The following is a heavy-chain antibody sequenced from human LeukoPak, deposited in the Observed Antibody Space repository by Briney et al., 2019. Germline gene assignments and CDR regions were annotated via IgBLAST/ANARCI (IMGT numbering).Heavy chain of an antibody. J-gene: IGHJ4*02. V-gene: IGHV3-23*01. Sequence: GGSLRLSCAASGFTFSSYAMSWVRQAPGKGLEWVSLISASGGDTYNADSVKGRFTTSRDNSRNILYLQMNSLRPEDTAVYYCAKGGSGSSHRGVFDYWGQGSLVTVSS. CDR1: GFTFSSYA. D-gene: IGHD3-10*01. CDR2: ISASGGDT. CDR3: AKGGSGSSHRGVFDY.